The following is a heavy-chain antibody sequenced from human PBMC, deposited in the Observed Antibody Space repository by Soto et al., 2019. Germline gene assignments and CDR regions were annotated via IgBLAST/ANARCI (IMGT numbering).Heavy chain of an antibody. CDR2: INPNSGGT. J-gene: IGHJ5*02. CDR1: GYTFTGYY. Sequence: ASVKVSCKASGYTFTGYYMHWVRQAPGQGLEWMGWINPNSGGTNYAQKFQGKVTMTRDTSISTAYMELSRLRSDDTAVYYCARDLIVVVPAAPSWWFDPWSQGTLVTVSS. V-gene: IGHV1-2*02. D-gene: IGHD2-2*01. CDR3: ARDLIVVVPAAPSWWFDP.